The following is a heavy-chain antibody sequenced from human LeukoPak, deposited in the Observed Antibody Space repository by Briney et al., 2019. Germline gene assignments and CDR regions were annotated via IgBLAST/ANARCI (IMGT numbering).Heavy chain of an antibody. J-gene: IGHJ4*02. CDR1: GFTFDDYG. CDR3: AKAGAAAGLFDY. D-gene: IGHD6-13*01. V-gene: IGHV3-20*04. CDR2: INWNGGST. Sequence: GGSLRLSCAASGFTFDDYGMSWVRQAPGKGLEWVSGINWNGGSTGYADSVKGRFTISRDNSKNTLYLQMNSLRAEDTAVYYCAKAGAAAGLFDYWGQGTLVTVSS.